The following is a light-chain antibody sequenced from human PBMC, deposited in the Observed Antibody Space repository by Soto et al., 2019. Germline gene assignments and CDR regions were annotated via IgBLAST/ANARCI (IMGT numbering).Light chain of an antibody. CDR2: GVT. J-gene: IGLJ3*02. CDR3: ASYTGSDTLGVV. Sequence: QSALTQPASVSGSPGQSITISCTGTSSDVGGYNYVSWYQQHPGRVPKLIIFGVTNRPSGVSIRFSGSKSGNTASLTITGLQPEDEADYYCASYTGSDTLGVVFGGGTKLTVL. CDR1: SSDVGGYNY. V-gene: IGLV2-14*03.